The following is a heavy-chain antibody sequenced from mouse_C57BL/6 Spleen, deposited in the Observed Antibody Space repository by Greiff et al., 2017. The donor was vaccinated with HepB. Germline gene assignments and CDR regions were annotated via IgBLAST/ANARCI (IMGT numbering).Heavy chain of an antibody. V-gene: IGHV1-81*01. D-gene: IGHD2-4*01. CDR3: ARTDDYDEYFDV. Sequence: VQLQQSGAELARPGASVKPSCKASGYTFTSYGISWVKQRTGQGLEWIGEIYPRSGNTYYNEKFKGKATLTADKSSSTAYMELRSLTSEDSAVYFCARTDDYDEYFDVWGTGTTVTVSS. CDR2: IYPRSGNT. CDR1: GYTFTSYG. J-gene: IGHJ1*03.